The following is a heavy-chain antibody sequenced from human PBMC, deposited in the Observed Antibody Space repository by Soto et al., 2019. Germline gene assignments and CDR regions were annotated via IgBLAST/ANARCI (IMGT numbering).Heavy chain of an antibody. D-gene: IGHD6-6*01. CDR3: ARQLKGSSSVLYYYYGMDV. V-gene: IGHV5-51*01. CDR2: IYPGDSDT. Sequence: PGESLKISCKASGYSFTNYWIGWVRQMPGKGLEWMGIIYPGDSDTRYSPSFQGQVTISADKSIRIAYLQWSSLKASDTAMYYCARQLKGSSSVLYYYYGMDVWGQGTTVTVSS. CDR1: GYSFTNYW. J-gene: IGHJ6*02.